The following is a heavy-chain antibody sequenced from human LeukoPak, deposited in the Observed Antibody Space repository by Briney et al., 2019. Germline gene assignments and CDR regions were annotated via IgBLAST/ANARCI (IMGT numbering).Heavy chain of an antibody. CDR3: ARVKFGGYDFSY. Sequence: GASVKVSCKASGYTFTSYGISWVRQAPGQGLEWMGWISAYNGNTNYAQKLQGRVTITRNTSISTAYMELSSLRSEDTAVYYCARVKFGGYDFSYWGQGTLVTVSS. V-gene: IGHV1-18*01. CDR2: ISAYNGNT. CDR1: GYTFTSYG. J-gene: IGHJ4*02. D-gene: IGHD5-12*01.